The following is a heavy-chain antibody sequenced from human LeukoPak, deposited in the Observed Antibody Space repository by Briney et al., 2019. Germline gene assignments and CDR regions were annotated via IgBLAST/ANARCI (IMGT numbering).Heavy chain of an antibody. J-gene: IGHJ4*02. CDR1: GGSISSYY. V-gene: IGHV4-59*01. Sequence: PSETLSLTCTVSGGSISSYYWSWIRQPPGKGLEWIGYIYYSGSTNYNPSLKSRVTISVDTSKNQFSLKLSSVTAADTAVYYCARDLTDGYFDYWGQGTLVTVSS. CDR2: IYYSGST. D-gene: IGHD7-27*01. CDR3: ARDLTDGYFDY.